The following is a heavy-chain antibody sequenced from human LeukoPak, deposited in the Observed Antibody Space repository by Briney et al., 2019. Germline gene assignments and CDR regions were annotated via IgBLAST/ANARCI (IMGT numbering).Heavy chain of an antibody. J-gene: IGHJ5*02. D-gene: IGHD3-3*01. CDR2: IRHDGSNE. CDR1: GFTFSTYA. Sequence: PGGSLRLSCATSGFTFSTYAMHWVRRAPGKGLEWVAFIRHDGSNEYYADSVKGRFIISRDKSKNTLYLQMRSLRLDDTAVYYCARHYTRFLERLPALGSWGQGTLVTVSS. CDR3: ARHYTRFLERLPALGS. V-gene: IGHV3-30*02.